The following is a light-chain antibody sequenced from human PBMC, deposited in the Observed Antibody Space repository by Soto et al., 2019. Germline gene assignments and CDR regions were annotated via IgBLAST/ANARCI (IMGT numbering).Light chain of an antibody. J-gene: IGKJ5*01. CDR1: QSVGTK. Sequence: TLFPATLYVSPGERATLSFMACQSVGTKVIWYQQKSGQAPSLLIVGATTRATGVPARFSGSGSGTDFTLTISRREPEDFAVYHCQQYNKWSSISFGQGRRLEI. V-gene: IGKV3-15*01. CDR2: GAT. CDR3: QQYNKWSSIS.